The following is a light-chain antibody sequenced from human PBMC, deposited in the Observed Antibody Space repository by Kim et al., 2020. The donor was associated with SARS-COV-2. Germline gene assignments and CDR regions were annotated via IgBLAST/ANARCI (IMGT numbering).Light chain of an antibody. V-gene: IGKV1-39*01. J-gene: IGKJ4*02. CDR3: QQTYNTLT. CDR1: QSISNL. CDR2: ATS. Sequence: SAFVGDTITITGRPSQSISNLLNWYQQKPGEAPKLLIYATSHVQTGVPSRFSGSGSESQFTLTISDLQPEDCAKYYCQQTYNTLTFGGGTEVDIK.